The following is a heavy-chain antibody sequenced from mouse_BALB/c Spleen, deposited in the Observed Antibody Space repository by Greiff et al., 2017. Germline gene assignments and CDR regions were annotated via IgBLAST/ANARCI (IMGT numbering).Heavy chain of an antibody. D-gene: IGHD2-14*01. J-gene: IGHJ3*01. CDR3: TRGSSYRYDWFAY. Sequence: LQQPGSELVRPGASVKLSCKASGYTFTRYWMHWVKQRHGQGLEWIGNIYPGSGSTNYDEKFKSKGTLTVDTSSSTDYIHLSSLTSEDSAVYDCTRGSSYRYDWFAYWGQGTLVTVSA. CDR2: IYPGSGST. CDR1: GYTFTRYW. V-gene: IGHV1S22*01.